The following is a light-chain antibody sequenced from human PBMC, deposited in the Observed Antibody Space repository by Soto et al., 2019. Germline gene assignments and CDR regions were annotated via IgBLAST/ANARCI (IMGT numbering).Light chain of an antibody. J-gene: IGKJ1*01. CDR2: DAS. CDR3: QQRSNWPPT. V-gene: IGKV3-11*01. Sequence: EIVLTQSPATLSLSPGERATLSCRASQSVSRYLAWYQQKPGQAPRLHIYDASTRATGIPARFSGSGSGTDFTLTITSLEPEDFAVYYCQQRSNWPPTFGQATKVEIK. CDR1: QSVSRY.